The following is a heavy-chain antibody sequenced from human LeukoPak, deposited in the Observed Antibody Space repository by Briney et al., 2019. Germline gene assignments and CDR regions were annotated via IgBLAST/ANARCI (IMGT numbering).Heavy chain of an antibody. CDR3: ARVYSSGRFPNSGFRAFDI. J-gene: IGHJ3*02. D-gene: IGHD6-19*01. Sequence: PGGSLRLSCAASGFTFSSYAMHWVRQAPGKGLEWVAVISYDGSNKYYADSVKGRFTISRDNSKNTLYLQMNSLRAEDTAVYYCARVYSSGRFPNSGFRAFDIWGQGTMVTVSS. CDR2: ISYDGSNK. V-gene: IGHV3-30-3*01. CDR1: GFTFSSYA.